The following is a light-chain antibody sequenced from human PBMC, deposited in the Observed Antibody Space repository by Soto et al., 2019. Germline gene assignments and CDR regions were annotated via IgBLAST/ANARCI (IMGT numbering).Light chain of an antibody. Sequence: QSALTQPASVSGSPGQSITISCTGTSSDVGVFNYVSWYQHHPGNAPKLIIYAASNRPPGVSNRFSGSKSGNTASLTISGLQAEDEAEYYCAAWDDSLNGLWVFGGGTKLTVL. CDR3: AAWDDSLNGLWV. CDR2: AAS. V-gene: IGLV2-14*01. J-gene: IGLJ3*02. CDR1: SSDVGVFNY.